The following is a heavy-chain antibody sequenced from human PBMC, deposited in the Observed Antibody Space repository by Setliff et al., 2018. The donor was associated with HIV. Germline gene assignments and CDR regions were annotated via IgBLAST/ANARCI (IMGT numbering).Heavy chain of an antibody. D-gene: IGHD1-26*01. CDR3: ARINAGGSPI. CDR1: GFSLSTRGVG. Sequence: SGPTLVNPTQTLTLTCTFSGFSLSTRGVGVGLIRQPPGKALEWLALIYWNDDKRYSPSLKSRLTITKDTSKNQVVLTLTNMDPVDTATYYCARINAGGSPIWGQGTLVTVSS. CDR2: IYWNDDK. V-gene: IGHV2-5*01. J-gene: IGHJ4*02.